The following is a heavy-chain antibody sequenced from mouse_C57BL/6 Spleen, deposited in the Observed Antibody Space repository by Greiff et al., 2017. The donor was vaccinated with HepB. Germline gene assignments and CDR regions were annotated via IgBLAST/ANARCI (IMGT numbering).Heavy chain of an antibody. CDR3: ARDAGYNGYWYFDD. D-gene: IGHD1-1*01. J-gene: IGHJ1*03. Sequence: EVQLVESGGGLVQPGRSLRLSCATSGFTFSDFYMEWVRQAPGKGLEWIAASRNKANDYTTEYSAYVKGQFIVSRDTSQSILYLQMNALRAEDTAIYYCARDAGYNGYWYFDDWGKGTTVTVSS. V-gene: IGHV7-1*01. CDR1: GFTFSDFY. CDR2: SRNKANDYTT.